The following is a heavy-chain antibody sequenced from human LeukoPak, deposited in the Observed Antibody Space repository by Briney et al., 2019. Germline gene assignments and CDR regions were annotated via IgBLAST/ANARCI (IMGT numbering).Heavy chain of an antibody. D-gene: IGHD3-3*01. V-gene: IGHV4-34*01. Sequence: SETLSLTCAVYGGSFSGYYWSWIRQPPGKGLEWIGEINHSGSTNYNPSLKSRVTISVDTSKNQLSPKLSSVTAADTAVYYCARSSYYDFWSGPFDYWGQGTLVTVSS. J-gene: IGHJ4*02. CDR2: INHSGST. CDR1: GGSFSGYY. CDR3: ARSSYYDFWSGPFDY.